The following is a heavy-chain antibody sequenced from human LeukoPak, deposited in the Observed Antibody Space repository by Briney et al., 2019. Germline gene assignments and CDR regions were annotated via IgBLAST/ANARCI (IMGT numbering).Heavy chain of an antibody. CDR2: IIPIFGTA. CDR3: ARIPPRRYSSSSWYYFDY. J-gene: IGHJ4*02. D-gene: IGHD6-6*01. Sequence: GSSVKVSCKASGGTFSSYAISWVRQAPGQGLEWMGGIIPIFGTANYAQKFQGRVTITTDESTSTAYMELSSLRSEDTAVYYCARIPPRRYSSSSWYYFDYWGQGTLVTVSS. V-gene: IGHV1-69*05. CDR1: GGTFSSYA.